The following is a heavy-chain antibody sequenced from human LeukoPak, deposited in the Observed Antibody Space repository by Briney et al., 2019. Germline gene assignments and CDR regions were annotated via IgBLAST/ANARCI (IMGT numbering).Heavy chain of an antibody. CDR1: GYTFTGYY. D-gene: IGHD1-26*01. V-gene: IGHV1-2*02. J-gene: IGHJ4*02. Sequence: SVSVSCKASGYTFTGYYMHWVRQAPGQGLEWMGWINPNSGGTNYAQKFQCRVTMTRDTSIRTAYMELSRLRSDDTAVYYCARDRGSGSPFDYWGQGTLATVSS. CDR3: ARDRGSGSPFDY. CDR2: INPNSGGT.